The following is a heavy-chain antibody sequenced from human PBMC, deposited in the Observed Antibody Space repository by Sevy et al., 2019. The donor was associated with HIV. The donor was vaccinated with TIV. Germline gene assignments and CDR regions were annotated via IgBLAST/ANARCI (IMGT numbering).Heavy chain of an antibody. V-gene: IGHV3-33*01. J-gene: IGHJ4*02. CDR1: GISISGYG. D-gene: IGHD6-19*01. CDR3: AREDIRVAGIGYYFHS. Sequence: GESLKISCAASGISISGYGMHWVRPAPGKGLGWVAVIWYDGTNKEYADSVKGRFPIFIDNSKITLDLQMNSLRAEDTAGYYCAREDIRVAGIGYYFHSWGQGTLVTVSS. CDR2: IWYDGTNK.